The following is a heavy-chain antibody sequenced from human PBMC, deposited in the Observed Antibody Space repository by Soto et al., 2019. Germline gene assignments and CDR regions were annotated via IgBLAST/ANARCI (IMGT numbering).Heavy chain of an antibody. CDR3: AHSLGVPSIGSSSGYYYYYYMDV. V-gene: IGHV2-5*02. D-gene: IGHD3-10*01. CDR2: IYWDDDK. Sequence: SGPTLVKPTPTLTLTCTFSGFSLSTSGVGVGWIRQPPGKALEWLALIYWDDDKRYSPSLKSRLTITKDTSKNQVVLTMTNMDPVDTATYYCAHSLGVPSIGSSSGYYYYYYMDVWGKGTTVTVSS. J-gene: IGHJ6*03. CDR1: GFSLSTSGVG.